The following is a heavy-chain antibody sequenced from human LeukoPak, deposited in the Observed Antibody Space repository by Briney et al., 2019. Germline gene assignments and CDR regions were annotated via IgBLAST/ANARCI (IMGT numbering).Heavy chain of an antibody. CDR3: ARGRVTLLWFGESNRFDY. V-gene: IGHV4-38-2*02. Sequence: PSETLSLTCTVSGYSISSGYYWGWIRQPPGKGLEWIGSIYLSGSTNYNPSLKSRVTISVDTSKNQFSLKLSSVTAADTAVYYCARGRVTLLWFGESNRFDYWGQGTLVTVSS. D-gene: IGHD3-10*01. J-gene: IGHJ4*02. CDR2: IYLSGST. CDR1: GYSISSGYY.